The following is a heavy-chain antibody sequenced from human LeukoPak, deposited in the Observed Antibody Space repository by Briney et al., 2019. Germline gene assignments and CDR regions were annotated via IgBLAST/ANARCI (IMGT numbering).Heavy chain of an antibody. D-gene: IGHD3-22*01. Sequence: ASVKVSCKASGYTFTGYYMHWVRQAPGQGLEWMGRINPNSGGTNYAQKFQGRVTMTRDTSISTAYMEPSRLRSDDTAVYYCARDSTTYYYDSSGYEPDYWGQGTLVTVSS. V-gene: IGHV1-2*06. CDR2: INPNSGGT. CDR3: ARDSTTYYYDSSGYEPDY. J-gene: IGHJ4*02. CDR1: GYTFTGYY.